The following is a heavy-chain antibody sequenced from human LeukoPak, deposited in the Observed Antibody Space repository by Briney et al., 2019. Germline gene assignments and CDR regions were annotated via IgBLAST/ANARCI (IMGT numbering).Heavy chain of an antibody. D-gene: IGHD3-10*01. CDR1: GFTFSSYW. J-gene: IGHJ5*02. CDR2: ISSSSSYI. Sequence: GGSLRLSCAASGFTFSSYWMNWVRQAPGKGLEWVSSISSSSSYIYYADSVKGRFTISRDNAKNSLYLQMNSLRAEDTAVYYCARDLRTGFTMVRGVSPRGNWFDPWGQGTLVTVSS. CDR3: ARDLRTGFTMVRGVSPRGNWFDP. V-gene: IGHV3-21*01.